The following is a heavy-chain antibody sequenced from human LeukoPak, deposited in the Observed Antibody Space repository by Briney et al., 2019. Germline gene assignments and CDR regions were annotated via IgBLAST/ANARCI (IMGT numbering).Heavy chain of an antibody. CDR3: ARDLFSRIVGAMLAFDI. J-gene: IGHJ3*02. Sequence: SQTLSLTCTVSGGSISSGDYYWSWIRQPPGKGLEWIGYIYYSGSTYYNPSLKSRVTISVDTSKNQFSLKLSSVTAADTAVYYCARDLFSRIVGAMLAFDIWGQGTMVTVSS. CDR2: IYYSGST. V-gene: IGHV4-30-4*01. D-gene: IGHD1-26*01. CDR1: GGSISSGDYY.